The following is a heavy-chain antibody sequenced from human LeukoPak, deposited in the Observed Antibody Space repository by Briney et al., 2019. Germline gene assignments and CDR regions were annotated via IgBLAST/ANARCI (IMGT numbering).Heavy chain of an antibody. J-gene: IGHJ3*02. D-gene: IGHD3-22*01. V-gene: IGHV4-4*07. CDR2: IYTSGST. CDR1: GGSISSHY. CDR3: ARGYSPWASVVIYDAFDI. Sequence: TSETLSLTCTVSGGSISSHYWSWIRQPAGKGLEWIGRIYTSGSTNYSPSPKSRVTMSVDTSKNQFSLKLSSVTAADTAVYYCARGYSPWASVVIYDAFDIWGQGTMVTVSS.